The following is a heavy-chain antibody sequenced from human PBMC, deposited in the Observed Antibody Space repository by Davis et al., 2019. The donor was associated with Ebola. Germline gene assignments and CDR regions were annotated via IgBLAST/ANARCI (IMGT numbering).Heavy chain of an antibody. V-gene: IGHV3-23*01. Sequence: GESLKISCAASGFTFYNYAMSWVRQAPGKGLEWVSAITGSGGSTYYADSVRGRFTISRDNSKNTLYLQIHSLRAEDTAVYYCGQDMIDEGLTSPHPDFQHWGQGTLVTVSS. CDR2: ITGSGGST. CDR3: GQDMIDEGLTSPHPDFQH. CDR1: GFTFYNYA. J-gene: IGHJ1*01. D-gene: IGHD3-22*01.